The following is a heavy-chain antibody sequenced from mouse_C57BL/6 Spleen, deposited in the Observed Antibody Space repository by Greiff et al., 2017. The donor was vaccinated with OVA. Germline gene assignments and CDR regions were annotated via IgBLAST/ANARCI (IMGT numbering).Heavy chain of an antibody. V-gene: IGHV10-1*01. CDR2: IRSKSNNYAT. Sequence: EVKLMESGGGLVQPKGSLKLSCAASGFSFNTYAMNWVRQAPGKGLEWVARIRSKSNNYATYYADSVKDRFTISRDDSESMLYLQMNNLKTEDTAMYYCVRHGRGLAMDYWGQGTSVTVSS. D-gene: IGHD3-3*01. CDR1: GFSFNTYA. J-gene: IGHJ4*01. CDR3: VRHGRGLAMDY.